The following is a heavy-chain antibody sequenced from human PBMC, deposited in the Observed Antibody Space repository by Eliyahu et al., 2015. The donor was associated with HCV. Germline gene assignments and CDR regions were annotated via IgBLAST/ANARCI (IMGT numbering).Heavy chain of an antibody. CDR2: IDQGGSDK. Sequence: EVQVVESGGGLVQPGGSLRXAXXASGXTFSSSWMSWVRQAPGKGLEWVANIDQGGSDKYYVDSVKGRFTISRDNPKNSLYLQMNSLRAEDTAVYYCARERTAAGMDVWGQGTTVTVSS. CDR1: GXTFSSSW. V-gene: IGHV3-7*01. D-gene: IGHD1-1*01. J-gene: IGHJ6*02. CDR3: ARERTAAGMDV.